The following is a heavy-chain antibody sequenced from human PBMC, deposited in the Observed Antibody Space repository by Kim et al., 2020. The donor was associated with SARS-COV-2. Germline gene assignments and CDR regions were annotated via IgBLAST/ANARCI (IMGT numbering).Heavy chain of an antibody. CDR2: ISCNSGTI. J-gene: IGHJ4*02. Sequence: GGSLRLSCAASGFTFGHSAMHWVRPAPGKGLEWVAVISCNSGTIDYADSVTGRFTISRDNAKNSLYLQMNSLRAADTYVYYCATDSCSGGVVFEYSGQ. CDR1: GFTFGHSA. CDR3: ATDSCSGGVVFEY. D-gene: IGHD2-8*02. V-gene: IGHV3-9*01.